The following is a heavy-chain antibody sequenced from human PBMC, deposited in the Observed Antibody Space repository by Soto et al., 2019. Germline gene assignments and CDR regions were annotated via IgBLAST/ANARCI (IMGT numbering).Heavy chain of an antibody. CDR3: AKDRGSGSTRWYNGWFDP. Sequence: ETLSLTCTVSGGSISSYYWSWVRQAPGKGLEWVSTISGSGGSTYDADSVKGRFTISRDNSKNTLYLQMNSLRAEDTAVYYCAKDRGSGSTRWYNGWFDPWGQGTLVTVSS. CDR1: GGSISSYY. J-gene: IGHJ5*02. V-gene: IGHV3-23*01. CDR2: ISGSGGST. D-gene: IGHD2-2*02.